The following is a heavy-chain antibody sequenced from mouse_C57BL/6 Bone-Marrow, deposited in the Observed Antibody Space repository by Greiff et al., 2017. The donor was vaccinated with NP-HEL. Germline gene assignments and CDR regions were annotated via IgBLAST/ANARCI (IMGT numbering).Heavy chain of an antibody. V-gene: IGHV1-26*01. J-gene: IGHJ3*01. CDR1: GYTFTDYY. CDR2: INPNNGGT. D-gene: IGHD1-1*01. CDR3: ARSYYGSSYAWFAY. Sequence: VQLQQSGPELVKPGASVKISCKASGYTFTDYYMNWVKQSHGKSLEWIRDINPNNGGTSYNQKFKGKATLTVDKSSSTAYMELRSLTSEDSAVYYCARSYYGSSYAWFAYWGQGTLVTVSA.